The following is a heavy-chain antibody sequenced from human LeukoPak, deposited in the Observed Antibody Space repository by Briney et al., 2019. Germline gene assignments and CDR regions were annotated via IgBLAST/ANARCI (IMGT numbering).Heavy chain of an antibody. CDR2: INPNSGGT. V-gene: IGHV1-2*02. CDR3: ARVLFYSSGNKSNRVDY. D-gene: IGHD6-19*01. Sequence: ASVKVSCKAYGYTFIGYYMHWVRQAPGQGLEWMGWINPNSGGTNYAQKFQGRVTMTRDTSIRTAYMELSRLRSDDTAVHYCARVLFYSSGNKSNRVDYWGQGTLVTVSS. J-gene: IGHJ4*02. CDR1: GYTFIGYY.